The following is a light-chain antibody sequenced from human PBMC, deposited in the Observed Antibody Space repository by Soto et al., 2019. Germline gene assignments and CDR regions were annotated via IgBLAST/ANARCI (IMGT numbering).Light chain of an antibody. CDR1: QSVSSSY. CDR2: GAS. Sequence: EIVLTQSPGTLSLSPGERATLSCRASQSVSSSYLAWYQQKPGQAPRLLIYGASSRATGIPDWFSRSGSGTDFTLTISRLEPEDFAVYYCHQYGSSPYTFGQGTKLEIK. J-gene: IGKJ2*01. CDR3: HQYGSSPYT. V-gene: IGKV3-20*01.